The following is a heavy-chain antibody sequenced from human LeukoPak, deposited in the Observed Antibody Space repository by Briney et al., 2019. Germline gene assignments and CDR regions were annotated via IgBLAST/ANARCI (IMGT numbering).Heavy chain of an antibody. Sequence: GESLKISCEGSGYTFTSYRIGWVRQVPGKGLEWMGVIFPGGSESRYSPSFQGQVTFSADKSIGTAYLQWNSLEASDTAIYYCARFSVQNYGVGPDYWGRGTQVTVSS. D-gene: IGHD4-17*01. J-gene: IGHJ4*02. CDR2: IFPGGSES. CDR3: ARFSVQNYGVGPDY. V-gene: IGHV5-51*01. CDR1: GYTFTSYR.